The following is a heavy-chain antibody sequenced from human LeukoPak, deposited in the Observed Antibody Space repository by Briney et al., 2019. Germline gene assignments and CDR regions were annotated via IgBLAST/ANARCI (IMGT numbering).Heavy chain of an antibody. V-gene: IGHV1-2*02. D-gene: IGHD3-3*01. CDR3: ARGSGHYYYYYMDV. J-gene: IGHJ6*03. CDR1: GYTFTDYY. Sequence: ASVKVSCKASGYTFTDYYLHWVRQAPGQGLEWMGWINPNSGGTNYAQKFQGRVTMTRDTSISTAYMELSRLRSDDTAVYYCARGSGHYYYYYMDVWGKGTTVTVSS. CDR2: INPNSGGT.